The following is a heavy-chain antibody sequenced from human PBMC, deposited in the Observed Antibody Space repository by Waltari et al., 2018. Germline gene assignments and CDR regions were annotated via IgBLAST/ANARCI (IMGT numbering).Heavy chain of an antibody. D-gene: IGHD3-9*01. Sequence: QLQLQESGPGLVKPSETLSLTCTVSGGSISSSSYYWGWIRQPPGKGLEWIGSIYYSGSTYYNPSLKSRVTISVDTSKNQFSLKLSSVTAADTAVYYCATSPQYFDWLLYRGDYFDYWGQGTLVTVSS. J-gene: IGHJ4*02. CDR2: IYYSGST. CDR1: GGSISSSSYY. V-gene: IGHV4-39*07. CDR3: ATSPQYFDWLLYRGDYFDY.